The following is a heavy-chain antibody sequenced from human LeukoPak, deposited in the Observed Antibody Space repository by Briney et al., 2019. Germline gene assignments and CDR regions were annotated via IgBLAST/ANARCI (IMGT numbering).Heavy chain of an antibody. D-gene: IGHD3-22*01. J-gene: IGHJ6*02. CDR2: INHSGST. V-gene: IGHV4-34*01. CDR3: AGFTTIVKYYYYGMDV. Sequence: SETLSLTCAVYGGSFSGYYWSWIRQPPGKGLEWIGEINHSGSTNYNPSLKSRVTISVDTSKNQFSLKLSSVTAADTAVYYCAGFTTIVKYYYYGMDVWGQGTTVTVSS. CDR1: GGSFSGYY.